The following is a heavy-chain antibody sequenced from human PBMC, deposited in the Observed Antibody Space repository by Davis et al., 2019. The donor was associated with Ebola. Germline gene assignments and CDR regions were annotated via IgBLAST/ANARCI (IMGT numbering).Heavy chain of an antibody. J-gene: IGHJ6*02. Sequence: GESLKISCTDSVITFSSYAMTWVRKAPGKGLEWVSSISSSSSYIYYADSVKGRFTISRDNAKNSLYLQMNSLRAEDTAVYYCARDRPLDFFFGDYYGMDVWGQGTTVTVSS. CDR2: ISSSSSYI. D-gene: IGHD3-16*01. V-gene: IGHV3-21*01. CDR1: VITFSSYA. CDR3: ARDRPLDFFFGDYYGMDV.